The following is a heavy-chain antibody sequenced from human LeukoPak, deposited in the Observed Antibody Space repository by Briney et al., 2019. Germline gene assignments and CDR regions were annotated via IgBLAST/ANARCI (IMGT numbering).Heavy chain of an antibody. CDR1: GGSISSYY. CDR2: IYYSGST. J-gene: IGHJ4*02. D-gene: IGHD3-22*01. V-gene: IGHV4-59*01. CDR3: ARSKTHYYDSSGYPDY. Sequence: SETLSLTCTVSGGSISSYYWSWIRQPPGKGLEWIGYIYYSGSTNYNPFLKSRVTISVDTSKNQFSLKLSSVTAADTAVYYCARSKTHYYDSSGYPDYWGQGTLVTVSS.